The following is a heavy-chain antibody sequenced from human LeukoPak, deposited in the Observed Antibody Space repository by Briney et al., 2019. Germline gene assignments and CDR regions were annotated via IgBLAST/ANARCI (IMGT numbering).Heavy chain of an antibody. CDR2: INPNSGGT. Sequence: EASVKVSCKASGYTFTGYYMHWVRQAPGQGLEWMGWINPNSGGTNYAQKFQGRVTMTRDTSISTAYMELSRLRSDDTAVYYCAKDRYGDYEAPFHYYMDAWGRGTTVTVSS. CDR3: AKDRYGDYEAPFHYYMDA. J-gene: IGHJ6*03. D-gene: IGHD5-12*01. V-gene: IGHV1-2*02. CDR1: GYTFTGYY.